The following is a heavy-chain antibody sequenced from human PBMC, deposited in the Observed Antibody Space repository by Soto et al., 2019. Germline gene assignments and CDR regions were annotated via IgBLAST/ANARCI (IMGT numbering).Heavy chain of an antibody. Sequence: EVQLLESGGGLVQPGGSLRLSCAASRFTFTNYAMSWVRQAPGKGLEWLSAISGSGGSTNYADSVTGRFTISRDNSKNTLYLQMNSLRGEDTALDYCTKDSRGGAGSGGTHDYWGHGTLVTVSS. V-gene: IGHV3-23*01. D-gene: IGHD6-19*01. CDR3: TKDSRGGAGSGGTHDY. J-gene: IGHJ4*01. CDR1: RFTFTNYA. CDR2: ISGSGGST.